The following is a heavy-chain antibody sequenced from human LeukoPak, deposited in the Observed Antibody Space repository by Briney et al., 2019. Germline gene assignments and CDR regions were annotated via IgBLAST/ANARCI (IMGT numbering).Heavy chain of an antibody. D-gene: IGHD4-23*01. J-gene: IGHJ4*02. Sequence: GESLKISCKGSGYSFTNYWIGWVRQMPGKGLEWMGIIYPDDSDTRYNPSFQGQVTSSADKSISTAFLQWSSLKASDTAVYYCARLKLGLPDDYWGQGTLVTVSS. CDR1: GYSFTNYW. CDR2: IYPDDSDT. CDR3: ARLKLGLPDDY. V-gene: IGHV5-51*01.